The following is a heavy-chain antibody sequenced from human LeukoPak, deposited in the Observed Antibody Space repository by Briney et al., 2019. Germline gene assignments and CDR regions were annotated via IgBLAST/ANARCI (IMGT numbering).Heavy chain of an antibody. V-gene: IGHV1-46*01. Sequence: ASVKVSCKASGYTFTSYYMHWVRQAPGQGLEWMGLINPSGGSTIYAQKFQGRVTMTRDTSTSTVYMELSSLRSEDTAVYYCARESGDSSGYYYYYYYMDVWGKGTPVTVSS. CDR1: GYTFTSYY. CDR2: INPSGGST. D-gene: IGHD3-22*01. CDR3: ARESGDSSGYYYYYYYMDV. J-gene: IGHJ6*03.